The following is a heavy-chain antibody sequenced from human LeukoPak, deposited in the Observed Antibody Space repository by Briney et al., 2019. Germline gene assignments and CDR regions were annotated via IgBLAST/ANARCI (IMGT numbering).Heavy chain of an antibody. D-gene: IGHD6-6*01. CDR1: GGTFSSYT. CDR2: IIPILGIA. J-gene: IGHJ4*02. CDR3: ARDSSSSFEFDY. Sequence: SVKVSCKASGGTFSSYTISWVRQAPGPGLEWMGRIIPILGIANYAQKFQSRVTITADKSTSTAYMELSSLRSEDTAVYYCARDSSSSFEFDYWGQGTLVTVSS. V-gene: IGHV1-69*04.